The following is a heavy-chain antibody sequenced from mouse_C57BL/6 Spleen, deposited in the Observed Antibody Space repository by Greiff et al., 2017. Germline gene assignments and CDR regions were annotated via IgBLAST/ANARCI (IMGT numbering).Heavy chain of an antibody. Sequence: VPLQQPGAELVKPGASVTLSCKASGYTFTSYWMPWVKQSPGQGLEWIGMIHPNSGSTNYNEKFKSKATLTVDKSSSTAYMQLSSLTSEDSAVYYCARSPYYYYFDYWGQGTTLTVSS. CDR3: ARSPYYYYFDY. V-gene: IGHV1-64*01. CDR2: IHPNSGST. J-gene: IGHJ2*01. CDR1: GYTFTSYW. D-gene: IGHD1-1*01.